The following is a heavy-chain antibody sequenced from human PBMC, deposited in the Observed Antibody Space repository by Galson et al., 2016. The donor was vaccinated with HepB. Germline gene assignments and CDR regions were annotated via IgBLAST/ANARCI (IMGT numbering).Heavy chain of an antibody. Sequence: SLRLSCAASGFTFRSHGMHWVRQAPGKGLEWVAVIWYDGSQKHYADSVKGRFTISRDNSANRMFLQIDSLRVEDTAVYYCVRDAIAVGMTSDYWGQGTLVSVSS. CDR2: IWYDGSQK. D-gene: IGHD6-19*01. J-gene: IGHJ4*02. CDR3: VRDAIAVGMTSDY. CDR1: GFTFRSHG. V-gene: IGHV3-33*02.